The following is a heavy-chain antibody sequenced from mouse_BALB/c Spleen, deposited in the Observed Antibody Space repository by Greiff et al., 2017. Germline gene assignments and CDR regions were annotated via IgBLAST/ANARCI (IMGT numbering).Heavy chain of an antibody. CDR3: ARSTMITTGGAWFAY. D-gene: IGHD2-4*01. V-gene: IGHV1S56*01. J-gene: IGHJ3*01. CDR1: GYTFTSYD. Sequence: QIQLQQSGPELVKPGALVKISCKASGYTFTSYDINWVKQRPVQGLEWIGWIYPGDGSTKYNEKFKGKATLTADKSSSTAYMQLSSLTSENSAVYFCARSTMITTGGAWFAYWGQGTLVTVSA. CDR2: IYPGDGST.